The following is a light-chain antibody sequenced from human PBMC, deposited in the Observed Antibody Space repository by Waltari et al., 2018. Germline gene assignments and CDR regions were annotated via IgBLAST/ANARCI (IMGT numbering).Light chain of an antibody. CDR3: QTWGTGIVV. CDR1: SGHSSYA. V-gene: IGLV4-69*01. J-gene: IGLJ2*01. CDR2: LNSDGSH. Sequence: TLSSGHSSYAIAWHQQQPEKGPRYLMKLNSDGSHSKGDGIPDRFSGSSSGAERYLTISSLQSEDEADYYCQTWGTGIVVFGGGTKLTVL.